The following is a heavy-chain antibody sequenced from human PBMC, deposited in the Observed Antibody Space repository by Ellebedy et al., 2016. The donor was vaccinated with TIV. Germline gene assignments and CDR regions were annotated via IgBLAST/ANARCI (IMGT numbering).Heavy chain of an antibody. V-gene: IGHV1-18*01. CDR1: GYTFISYG. CDR3: ARGYDSSGYSSCFDY. J-gene: IGHJ4*02. CDR2: ISAYNGNT. D-gene: IGHD3-22*01. Sequence: AASVKVSCKASGYTFISYGISWVRQAPGQGLEWMGWISAYNGNTNYAPKLQGRVTMTTDTSTSTAYMELRSLRSDDTAVYYCARGYDSSGYSSCFDYWGQGTLVTVSS.